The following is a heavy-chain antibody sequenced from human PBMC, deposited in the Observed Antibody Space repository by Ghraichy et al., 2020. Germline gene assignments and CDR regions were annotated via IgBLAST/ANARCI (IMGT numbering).Heavy chain of an antibody. V-gene: IGHV4-4*07. CDR3: ARDDLVGGGGLNWFHP. CDR1: GDSFTTSY. J-gene: IGHJ5*02. CDR2: ISASGST. D-gene: IGHD3-16*01. Sequence: SQTLSLTCTVSGDSFTTSYWTWIRQPAGNGLEWIGRISASGSTYQNPSLRSRISMSVDTSKNTFSLRLTSVTAADTAVYYCARDDLVGGGGLNWFHPWGQGRLVTVSS.